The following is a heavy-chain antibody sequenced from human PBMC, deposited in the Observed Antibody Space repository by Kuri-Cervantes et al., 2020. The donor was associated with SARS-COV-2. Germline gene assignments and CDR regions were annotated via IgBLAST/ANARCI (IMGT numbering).Heavy chain of an antibody. CDR2: IYYSGSS. J-gene: IGHJ4*02. Sequence: ESLKISCTVSGGSISSYYWGWIRQPPGKGLEWIGYIYYSGSSNYNPSLKSRVTISVDTSKNQFSLKLSSVTAADTAVYYCARQEVSWGYSYHLDYWGQGTLVTVSS. D-gene: IGHD5-18*01. CDR1: GGSISSYY. V-gene: IGHV4-59*01. CDR3: ARQEVSWGYSYHLDY.